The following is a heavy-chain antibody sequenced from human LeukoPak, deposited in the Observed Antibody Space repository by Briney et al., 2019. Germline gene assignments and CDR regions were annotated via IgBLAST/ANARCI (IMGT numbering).Heavy chain of an antibody. CDR1: GFTFSSYA. J-gene: IGHJ4*02. CDR3: ARSSSGYSTIDY. D-gene: IGHD3-22*01. V-gene: IGHV3-64*01. Sequence: PGGSLRLSCAASGFTFSSYAMHWVRQAPGKGLEYVSAISSNGGSTYYANSVKGRFTISRDNSKNTLYLQMGSLRAEDMAMYYCARSSSGYSTIDYWGQGTLVTVSS. CDR2: ISSNGGST.